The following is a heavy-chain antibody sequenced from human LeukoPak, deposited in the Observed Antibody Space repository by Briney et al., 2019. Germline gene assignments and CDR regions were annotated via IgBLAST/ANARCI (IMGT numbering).Heavy chain of an antibody. Sequence: SETLSLTCAVYGGSFSAYYWSWIRQSPGKGLQWIAEVNHRGDTNYNPSVKGRVTISVDTSKNQFSLRLSSATAADTAVYFCARHPAPMYHFFDIWGLGTLVTVSS. V-gene: IGHV4-34*01. CDR3: ARHPAPMYHFFDI. D-gene: IGHD2-8*01. CDR1: GGSFSAYY. CDR2: VNHRGDT. J-gene: IGHJ4*02.